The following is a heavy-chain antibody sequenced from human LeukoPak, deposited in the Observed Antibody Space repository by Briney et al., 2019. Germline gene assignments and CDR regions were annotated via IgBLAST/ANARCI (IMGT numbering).Heavy chain of an antibody. D-gene: IGHD2-2*01. Sequence: SETLSLTCTVSGGSISSGSGNYYWTWIRQPPGKGLEWIGEINHSGSTNYNPSLKSRVTISVDTSKNQFSLKLSSVTAADTAVYYCARRRCSSTSCYAYRVVVNWFDPWGQGTLVTVSS. J-gene: IGHJ5*02. CDR3: ARRRCSSTSCYAYRVVVNWFDP. CDR2: INHSGST. V-gene: IGHV4-39*07. CDR1: GGSISSGSGNYY.